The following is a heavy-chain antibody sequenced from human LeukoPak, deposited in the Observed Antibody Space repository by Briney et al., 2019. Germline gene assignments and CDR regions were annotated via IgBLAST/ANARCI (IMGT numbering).Heavy chain of an antibody. V-gene: IGHV3-74*01. D-gene: IGHD3-10*01. CDR2: INNVGSST. CDR3: ARDGLWFGGTHFDY. J-gene: IGHJ4*02. CDR1: GFTFSTYW. Sequence: GGSLRLSCAASGFTFSTYWMHWVRQVPGKGLVWVSRINNVGSSTTYADSVKGRFTISRDNAKNSLYLQMNSLRAEDTAVYYCARDGLWFGGTHFDYWGQGTLVTVSS.